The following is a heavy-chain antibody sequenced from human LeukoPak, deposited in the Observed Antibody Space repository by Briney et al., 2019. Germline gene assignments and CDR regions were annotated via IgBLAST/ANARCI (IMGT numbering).Heavy chain of an antibody. J-gene: IGHJ4*02. CDR3: ALLSGGTFDY. Sequence: QPGGSLRLSWAASGFVVTANYLAWARQAPGKGLEWVSTISNGGDPFYGDSVRGRSTISRDESTNTFSLQLDSLRVEDMGVYYCALLSGGTFDYWGQGTQVTVAS. V-gene: IGHV3-53*01. CDR1: GFVVTANY. D-gene: IGHD2/OR15-2a*01. CDR2: ISNGGDP.